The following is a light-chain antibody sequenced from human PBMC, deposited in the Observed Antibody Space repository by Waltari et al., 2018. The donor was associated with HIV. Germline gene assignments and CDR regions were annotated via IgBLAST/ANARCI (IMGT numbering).Light chain of an antibody. CDR1: QSLLYSANNKNY. V-gene: IGKV4-1*01. CDR2: WAS. Sequence: DIVMTQSPDSLAVSLGERAPITCTSSQSLLYSANNKNYLAWSQQKPGQPPNLLIYWASTRESGVPDRFSGSGSGTDFTLTISSLQADDVAVYYCHQYFSAPWTFGQGTKVEIK. CDR3: HQYFSAPWT. J-gene: IGKJ1*01.